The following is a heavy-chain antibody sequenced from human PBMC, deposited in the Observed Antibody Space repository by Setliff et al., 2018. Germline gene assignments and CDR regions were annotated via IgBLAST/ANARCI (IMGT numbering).Heavy chain of an antibody. D-gene: IGHD3-10*01. J-gene: IGHJ4*02. CDR2: IYYSGTA. CDR3: ARHEFVGGYYGSVTYRHFDY. V-gene: IGHV4-39*01. Sequence: SETLSLTCTVAGGSISSSSYQWGWVRQTPGEGLVWIGSIYYSGTAYYNPSLKSRVTISVDTSKNQFSLQVTSVTATDTAVYYCARHEFVGGYYGSVTYRHFDYWGQGILVTVSS. CDR1: GGSISSSSYQ.